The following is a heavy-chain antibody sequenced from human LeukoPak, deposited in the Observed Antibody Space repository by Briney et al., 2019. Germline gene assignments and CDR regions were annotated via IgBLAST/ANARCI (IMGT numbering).Heavy chain of an antibody. Sequence: GGSLRLSCAASGFTFSSYAMHWVRQAPGKGLEWVAVISYDGSNKYYADSVKGRFTISRDNSKNTLYLQMNSLRAEDTAVYYCAKELELSVAAAAGGDYWGQGTLVTVSS. CDR3: AKELELSVAAAAGGDY. J-gene: IGHJ4*02. V-gene: IGHV3-30-3*01. CDR2: ISYDGSNK. D-gene: IGHD6-13*01. CDR1: GFTFSSYA.